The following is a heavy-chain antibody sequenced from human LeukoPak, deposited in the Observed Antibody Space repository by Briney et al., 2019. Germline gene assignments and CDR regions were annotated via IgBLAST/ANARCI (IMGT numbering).Heavy chain of an antibody. V-gene: IGHV3-23*01. Sequence: PGGSLRLSCAASGFTFSNYAMSWVRQAPGKGLEWVSAISGSGGSTYYADSVKGRFTISRDNSKNTLYLQMNSLRAEDTAVYYCARSSTIFGVDFGYFDYWGQGTLVTVS. J-gene: IGHJ4*02. CDR2: ISGSGGST. CDR3: ARSSTIFGVDFGYFDY. D-gene: IGHD3-3*01. CDR1: GFTFSNYA.